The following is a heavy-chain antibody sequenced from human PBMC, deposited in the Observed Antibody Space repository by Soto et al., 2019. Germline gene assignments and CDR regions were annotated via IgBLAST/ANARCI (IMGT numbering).Heavy chain of an antibody. V-gene: IGHV3-23*01. J-gene: IGHJ3*02. CDR1: GFTFSSYA. CDR3: AKEGPGGGGAFDI. Sequence: GGSLRLSCAASGFTFSSYAMSWVRQAPGKGLEWVSAISGSGSNTYYADSVKGRFTISRDNSKKTLYLQMNSLRAEDTAVYYCAKEGPGGGGAFDIWGQGTMVTVSS. CDR2: ISGSGSNT. D-gene: IGHD3-16*01.